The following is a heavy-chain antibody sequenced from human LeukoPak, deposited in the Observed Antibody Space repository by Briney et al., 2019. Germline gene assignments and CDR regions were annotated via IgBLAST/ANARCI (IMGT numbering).Heavy chain of an antibody. V-gene: IGHV4-59*08. CDR3: ARHAAPTRPDYFDY. J-gene: IGHJ4*02. CDR1: GGSISSYY. CDR2: IYYSGST. D-gene: IGHD1-1*01. Sequence: SETLSFTCTVSGGSISSYYWSWIRQPPGKGLEWIGYIYYSGSTNYNPSLKSRVTISVDTSKNQFSLKLSSVTAADTAVYYCARHAAPTRPDYFDYWGQGTLVTVSS.